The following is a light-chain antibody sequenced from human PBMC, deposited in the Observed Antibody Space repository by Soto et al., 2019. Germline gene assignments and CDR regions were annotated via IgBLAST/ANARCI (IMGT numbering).Light chain of an antibody. J-gene: IGLJ2*01. CDR2: DVS. CDR3: SSYTGSSTPLV. V-gene: IGLV2-14*01. CDR1: SSDVGGYNY. Sequence: QSALTQPASVSGSPGQSITISCTGTSSDVGGYNYVCWYQQHPGKAPKLMIYDVSNRPSGVSNRFSGSKSGNTASLTISGLQAEDEADYYCSSYTGSSTPLVFGGGTKVTVL.